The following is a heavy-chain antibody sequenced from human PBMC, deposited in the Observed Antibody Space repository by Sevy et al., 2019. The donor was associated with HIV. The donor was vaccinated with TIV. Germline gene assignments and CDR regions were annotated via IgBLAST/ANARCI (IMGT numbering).Heavy chain of an antibody. CDR2: IYTSGST. CDR1: GGSISSGGYY. V-gene: IGHV4-61*02. CDR3: AREGSSWAGWFDP. D-gene: IGHD6-13*01. Sequence: SETLSLTCTVSGGSISSGGYYWSWIRQPAGKGLEWIGRIYTSGSTNYTPSLKSRVTISVDTSKNQFSLKLSSVTAADTAVYYCAREGSSWAGWFDPWGQGTLVTVSS. J-gene: IGHJ5*02.